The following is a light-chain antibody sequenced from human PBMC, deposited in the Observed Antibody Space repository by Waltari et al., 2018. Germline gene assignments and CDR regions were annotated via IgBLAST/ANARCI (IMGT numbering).Light chain of an antibody. Sequence: EIVLTQSPGTLSLSLGDRATLSCRASQSIGRSVVWYQQRPGQAPRLHIYDISRRATGIPDRFSGSGYGTDFSLTISRLEPEDFAVYYCQKYERLPATFGQGTTVEIK. CDR1: QSIGRS. CDR2: DIS. V-gene: IGKV3-20*01. J-gene: IGKJ1*01. CDR3: QKYERLPAT.